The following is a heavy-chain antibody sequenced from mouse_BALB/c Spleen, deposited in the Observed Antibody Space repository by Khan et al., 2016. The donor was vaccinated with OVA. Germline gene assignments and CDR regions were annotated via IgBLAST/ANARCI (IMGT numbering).Heavy chain of an antibody. CDR3: ARRDYGSSYAMDY. D-gene: IGHD1-1*01. V-gene: IGHV14-3*02. CDR1: GFNIKDTY. Sequence: VQLKQSGAELVKPGASVKLSCTASGFNIKDTYMHWVKQRPEQGLEWIGRIDPANGNTKYDPKFQGKATITADTSSNTAYLQLSSLTSEDTAVYYCARRDYGSSYAMDYWGQGTSVTVSS. CDR2: IDPANGNT. J-gene: IGHJ4*01.